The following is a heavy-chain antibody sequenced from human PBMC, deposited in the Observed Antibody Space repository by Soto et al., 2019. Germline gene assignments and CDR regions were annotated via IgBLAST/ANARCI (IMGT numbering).Heavy chain of an antibody. CDR1: GGTFSSYT. J-gene: IGHJ4*02. CDR2: IIPILGIA. V-gene: IGHV1-69*02. D-gene: IGHD5-18*01. Sequence: QVQLVQSGAEVKKPGSSVKVSCKASGGTFSSYTISWVRQAPGQGLEWMGRIIPILGIANYAQKFQGRVTITADKSTSTAYIELSILRSEDTAVYYCSHGYQYFDYWGQGTLVTVSS. CDR3: SHGYQYFDY.